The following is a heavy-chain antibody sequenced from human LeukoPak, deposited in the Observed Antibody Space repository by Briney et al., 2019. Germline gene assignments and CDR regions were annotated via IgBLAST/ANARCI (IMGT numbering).Heavy chain of an antibody. V-gene: IGHV3-74*01. D-gene: IGHD3-22*01. CDR3: TTTVIHYDSSGYHYNDY. Sequence: GGSPRLSCAASGFTFSSYWMHWVRQAPGKGLVWVSRINSDGSSTSYADSVKGRFTISRDNAKNTLYLQMNSLKTEDTAVYYCTTTVIHYDSSGYHYNDYWGQGTLVTVSS. J-gene: IGHJ4*02. CDR1: GFTFSSYW. CDR2: INSDGSST.